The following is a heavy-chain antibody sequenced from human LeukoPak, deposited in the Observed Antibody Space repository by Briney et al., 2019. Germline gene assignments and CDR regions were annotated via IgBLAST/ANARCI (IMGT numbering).Heavy chain of an antibody. D-gene: IGHD6-13*01. Sequence: GGSLRLSCAASGFTVSSNYMSWVRQAPGKGLEWGSVIYSGGSTHYADSVKGRFTISRHNSKNTLYLQMNSLRAEDTAVYYCARGIPGYSSSWVNWFDPWGQGTLVTVSS. V-gene: IGHV3-53*04. CDR1: GFTVSSNY. J-gene: IGHJ5*02. CDR3: ARGIPGYSSSWVNWFDP. CDR2: IYSGGST.